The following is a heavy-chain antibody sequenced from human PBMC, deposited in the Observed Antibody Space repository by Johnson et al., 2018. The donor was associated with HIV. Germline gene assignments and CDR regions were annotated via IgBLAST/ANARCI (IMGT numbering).Heavy chain of an antibody. D-gene: IGHD1-1*01. CDR1: GFTFSSYA. J-gene: IGHJ3*02. V-gene: IGHV3-23*04. CDR3: ATSTASDALDI. CDR2: ISGSGGST. Sequence: VQLVESGGGVVQPGGSLRLSCAASGFTFSSYAMSWVRQAPGKGLEWVSAISGSGGSTYYADSVKGRFTISRDNSKNTLFLQMNSLRADDTAMYYCATSTASDALDIWGQGTMVTFSS.